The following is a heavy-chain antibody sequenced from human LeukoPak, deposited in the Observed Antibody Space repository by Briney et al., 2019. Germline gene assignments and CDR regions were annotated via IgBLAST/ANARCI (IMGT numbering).Heavy chain of an antibody. V-gene: IGHV4-4*07. D-gene: IGHD3-22*01. J-gene: IGHJ5*02. CDR1: GGSISSYY. Sequence: SETLSLTCTVSGGSISSYYWSWIRQPAGKGLEWIGRIYTSGSTNYNPSLESRVTMSVDTSKNQFSLKLSSVTAADTAVYYCARDNQYYYDSSGYYYNWFDPWGQGTLVTVSS. CDR3: ARDNQYYYDSSGYYYNWFDP. CDR2: IYTSGST.